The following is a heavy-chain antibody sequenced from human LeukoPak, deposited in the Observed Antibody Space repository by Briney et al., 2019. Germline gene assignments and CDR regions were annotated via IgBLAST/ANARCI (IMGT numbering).Heavy chain of an antibody. Sequence: GGSLRLSCAASGFTFSSYSMNWVRQAPGKGLEWVSSISSSSSYIYYADSVKGRFTISRDNAKNSLYLQMNSLRAEGTAVYYCARDLSSGWFSFGYWGQGTLVTVSS. J-gene: IGHJ4*02. CDR2: ISSSSSYI. D-gene: IGHD6-19*01. CDR1: GFTFSSYS. CDR3: ARDLSSGWFSFGY. V-gene: IGHV3-21*01.